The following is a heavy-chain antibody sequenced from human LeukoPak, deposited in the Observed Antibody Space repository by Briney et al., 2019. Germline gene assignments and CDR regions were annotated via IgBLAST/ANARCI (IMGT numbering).Heavy chain of an antibody. V-gene: IGHV5-51*01. CDR1: GYSFTSYW. J-gene: IGHJ6*02. CDR3: ATSRDYCSSTSCLPYYYYYGMDV. CDR2: IYPGDSDT. D-gene: IGHD2-2*01. Sequence: GESLKISCKGSGYSFTSYWIGWVRQMPGKGLEWMGIIYPGDSDTRYSPSFQGQVTISADKSISTAYLQWSSLKASDTAMYYCATSRDYCSSTSCLPYYYYYGMDVWGQGTTVTVSS.